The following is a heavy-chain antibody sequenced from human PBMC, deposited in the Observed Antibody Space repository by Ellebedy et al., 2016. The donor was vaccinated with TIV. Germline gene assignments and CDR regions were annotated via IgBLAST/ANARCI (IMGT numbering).Heavy chain of an antibody. Sequence: GGSLRLSXAGSGFSFNSYGIHWVRQTPGKGLEWLAVISYDGSNKNYADSVKGRFTISRDNSKNTVYLQMNRLAAEDTAVYYCARDHLIRGYVISPEMGFWGQGTLVTVSS. CDR3: ARDHLIRGYVISPEMGF. CDR2: ISYDGSNK. V-gene: IGHV3-30-3*01. D-gene: IGHD3-10*01. J-gene: IGHJ4*02. CDR1: GFSFNSYG.